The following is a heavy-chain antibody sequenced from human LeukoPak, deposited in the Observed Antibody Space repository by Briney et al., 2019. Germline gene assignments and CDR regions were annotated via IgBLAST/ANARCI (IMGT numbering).Heavy chain of an antibody. D-gene: IGHD3-22*01. Sequence: ASVRVSCTASGYTFTSYGISWVRQAPGQGLEWMGWISAYNGNTNYAQKLQGRVTMTTDTSTSTAYMELRSLRSDDTAVYYCAKAKGYYDSSGYQNGFDRWGQGTLVTVSS. V-gene: IGHV1-18*01. CDR3: AKAKGYYDSSGYQNGFDR. J-gene: IGHJ5*02. CDR2: ISAYNGNT. CDR1: GYTFTSYG.